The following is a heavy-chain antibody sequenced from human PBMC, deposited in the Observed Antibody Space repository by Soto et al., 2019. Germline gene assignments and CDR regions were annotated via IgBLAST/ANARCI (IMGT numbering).Heavy chain of an antibody. CDR3: AKDELTYYYDSSGYYYPFDY. CDR2: ISGSGGST. V-gene: IGHV3-23*01. Sequence: GSLRLSCAASGFTFSSYAMSWVRQAPGKGLEWVSAISGSGGSTYYADSVKGRFTISRDNSKNTLYLQMNSLRAEDTAVYYCAKDELTYYYDSSGYYYPFDYWGQGTLVTVSS. CDR1: GFTFSSYA. J-gene: IGHJ4*02. D-gene: IGHD3-22*01.